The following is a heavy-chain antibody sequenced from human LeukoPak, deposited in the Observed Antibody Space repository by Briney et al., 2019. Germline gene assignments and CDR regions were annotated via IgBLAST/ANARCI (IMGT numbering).Heavy chain of an antibody. D-gene: IGHD2-2*01. CDR2: INHSGST. Sequence: SETLSLTCAVYGGSFSGYYWSWIRQPPGKGLEWIGEINHSGSTNYNPSLKSRVTISVDTSKNQFSLKLSSVTAADTAVYYCARESPLGYCSSTSCYGSDYWGQGTLVTVSS. CDR1: GGSFSGYY. J-gene: IGHJ4*02. CDR3: ARESPLGYCSSTSCYGSDY. V-gene: IGHV4-34*01.